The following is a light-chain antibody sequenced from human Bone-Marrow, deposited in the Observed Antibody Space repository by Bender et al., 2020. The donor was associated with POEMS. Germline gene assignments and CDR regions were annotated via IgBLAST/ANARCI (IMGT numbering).Light chain of an antibody. Sequence: QSALTQPASVSGSPGQSITISCTGTRSDVGGYDYVSWYQQHPGKAPKVMIHDVSNRPSGVSNRFSGSKSGNTASLTISGLQAEDEAVYYCSSYTSTYTQVFGGGTKLTVL. CDR3: SSYTSTYTQV. CDR1: RSDVGGYDY. V-gene: IGLV2-14*01. CDR2: DVS. J-gene: IGLJ3*02.